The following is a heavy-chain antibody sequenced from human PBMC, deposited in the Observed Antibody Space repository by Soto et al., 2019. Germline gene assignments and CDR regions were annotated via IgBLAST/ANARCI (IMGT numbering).Heavy chain of an antibody. J-gene: IGHJ6*03. Sequence: ASVKGSCKAAGYTFTSDDSNWVRQATGQGLEWMGWMNPNSGNTGYAQKFQGRVTMTRNTSISTAYMELSSLRSEDTAVYYCACRESPDYYYYMDVWGKGTTVTVSS. CDR1: GYTFTSDD. V-gene: IGHV1-8*01. CDR3: ACRESPDYYYYMDV. CDR2: MNPNSGNT.